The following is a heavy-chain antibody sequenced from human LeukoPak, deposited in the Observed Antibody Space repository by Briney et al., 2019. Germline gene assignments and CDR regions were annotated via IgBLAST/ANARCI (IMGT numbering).Heavy chain of an antibody. J-gene: IGHJ3*02. CDR1: GGSISSYY. CDR2: IYYSGST. Sequence: SETLSLTCTVSGGSISSYYWSWIRQPPGKGLEWIGYIYYSGSTNYNPSLKSRVTISVDTSQNKFSLKLSSVTAADTAVYYCARVGEGDGCNWDAFDIWGQGTMVTVSS. D-gene: IGHD5-24*01. V-gene: IGHV4-59*01. CDR3: ARVGEGDGCNWDAFDI.